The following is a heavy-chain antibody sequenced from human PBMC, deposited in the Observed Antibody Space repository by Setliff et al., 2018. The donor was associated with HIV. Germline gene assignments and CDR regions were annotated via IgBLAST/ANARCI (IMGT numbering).Heavy chain of an antibody. CDR2: ISHSGST. CDR3: ARGKDFWSGYYYYYMDV. Sequence: SETLSLTCAVHGGSFSGYYWRWIRQPPGKGLEWIGEISHSGSTNYKSSLKSRVAISVDTSKIQFSLNLSSVTAADTAVYYCARGKDFWSGYYYYYMDVWGKGTTVTVSS. V-gene: IGHV4-34*01. D-gene: IGHD3-3*01. J-gene: IGHJ6*03. CDR1: GGSFSGYY.